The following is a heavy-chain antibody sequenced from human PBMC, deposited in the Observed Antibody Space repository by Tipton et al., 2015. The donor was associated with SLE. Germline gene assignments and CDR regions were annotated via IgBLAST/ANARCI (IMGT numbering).Heavy chain of an antibody. Sequence: GSLRLSCAASGFTFTNYAMFWVRQAPGKGLEYVSAVGASGEHTYYANSVKGRFTISRDNSKNMLYFQMGSLRAEDAAVYYCARKYSGNYPFDSWGQGTLVTVSS. J-gene: IGHJ4*02. D-gene: IGHD1-26*01. CDR3: ARKYSGNYPFDS. V-gene: IGHV3-64*01. CDR2: VGASGEHT. CDR1: GFTFTNYA.